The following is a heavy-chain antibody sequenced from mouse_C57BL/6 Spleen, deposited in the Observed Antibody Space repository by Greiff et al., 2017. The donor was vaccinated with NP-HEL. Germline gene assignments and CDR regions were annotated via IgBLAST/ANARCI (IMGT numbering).Heavy chain of an antibody. Sequence: QLQESGPGLVKPSQSLSLTCSVTGYSITSGYYWNWIRQFPGNKLEWMGYISYDGSNNYNPSLKNRISITRDTSKNQFFLKLNSVTTEDTATYYCARNYDGYSIDYWGQGTTLTVSS. CDR2: ISYDGSN. J-gene: IGHJ2*01. V-gene: IGHV3-6*01. CDR1: GYSITSGYY. CDR3: ARNYDGYSIDY. D-gene: IGHD2-3*01.